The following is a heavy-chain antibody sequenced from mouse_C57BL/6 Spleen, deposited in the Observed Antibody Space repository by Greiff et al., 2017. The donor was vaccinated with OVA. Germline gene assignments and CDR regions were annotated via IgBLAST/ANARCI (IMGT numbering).Heavy chain of an antibody. CDR3: ARWGDGYSSFDY. D-gene: IGHD2-3*01. CDR2: INPNNGGT. Sequence: EVQLQQSGPELVKPGASVKISCKASGYTFTDYYMNWVKQSHGKSLEWIGDINPNNGGTSYTQKFKGKATLTVDKSSSTAYMELRSLTSEDSAVYYCARWGDGYSSFDYWGQGTTLTVSS. V-gene: IGHV1-26*01. CDR1: GYTFTDYY. J-gene: IGHJ2*01.